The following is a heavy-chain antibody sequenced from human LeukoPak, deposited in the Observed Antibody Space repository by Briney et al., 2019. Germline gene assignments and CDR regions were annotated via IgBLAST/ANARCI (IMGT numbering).Heavy chain of an antibody. Sequence: PGGSLRLSCVASGFTFSKNWMHWVRQAPGKGLVWVSRIQGDGSNTNYADSVKGRFSISRDNAKNTVYLQMNSLRAEDTGIYYCARGTSAGGPISPFGFWGQGTVVTVSS. D-gene: IGHD6-13*01. CDR3: ARGTSAGGPISPFGF. J-gene: IGHJ4*02. CDR1: GFTFSKNW. CDR2: IQGDGSNT. V-gene: IGHV3-74*01.